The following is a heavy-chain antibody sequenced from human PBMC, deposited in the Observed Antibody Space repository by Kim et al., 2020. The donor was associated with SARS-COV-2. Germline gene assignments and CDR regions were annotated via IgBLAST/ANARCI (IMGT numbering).Heavy chain of an antibody. CDR3: VRGQKWLITN. CDR1: GFTFDDYA. CDR2: ISRDGGEI. V-gene: IGHV3-43*02. D-gene: IGHD6-19*01. Sequence: GGSLRLSCAASGFTFDDYAIQWVRQVPGKGLEWVSLISRDGGEIKYADSVKGRFTISRDNSKKSVYLQMNSLRSEDTALYYCVRGQKWLITNWGQGTQVTVSS. J-gene: IGHJ4*02.